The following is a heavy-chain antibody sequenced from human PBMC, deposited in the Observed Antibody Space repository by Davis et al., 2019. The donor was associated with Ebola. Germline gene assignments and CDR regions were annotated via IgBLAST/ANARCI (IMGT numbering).Heavy chain of an antibody. Sequence: MPSETLSLTCTVSGGSISSSSYYWGWIRQPPGKGLEWIGSIYYSGSTYDNPSLKSRVTISVDTSKNQFSLKLSSVTAADTAVYYCARVGVWFGELGNWFDPWGQGTLVTVSS. CDR1: GGSISSSSYY. D-gene: IGHD3-10*01. J-gene: IGHJ5*02. CDR3: ARVGVWFGELGNWFDP. V-gene: IGHV4-39*07. CDR2: IYYSGST.